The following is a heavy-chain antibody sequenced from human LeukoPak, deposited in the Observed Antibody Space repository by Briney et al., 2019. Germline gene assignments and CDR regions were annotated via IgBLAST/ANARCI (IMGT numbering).Heavy chain of an antibody. Sequence: PGGSLRLSCAASGFTFSSYSMNWVRQAPGKGLEWVSSISSSSSYMYYADSVKGRFTISRDNAKNSLYLQVNSLRAEDTAVYYCARVKFQEKYFDYWGQGTLVTVSS. V-gene: IGHV3-21*01. CDR1: GFTFSSYS. J-gene: IGHJ4*02. CDR2: ISSSSSYM. CDR3: ARVKFQEKYFDY.